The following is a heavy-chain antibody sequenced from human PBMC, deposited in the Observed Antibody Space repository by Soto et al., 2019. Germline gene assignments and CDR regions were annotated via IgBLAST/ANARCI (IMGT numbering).Heavy chain of an antibody. CDR2: IYSGGST. Sequence: GGSLRLSCAASGFTVSSNYMSWVRQAPGKGLEWVSVIYSGGSTYYADSVKGRFTISRDNSKNTLYLQMNSLRAEDTAVYYCARDRMVRGVIITGYLGWGQGTLVTVSS. D-gene: IGHD3-10*01. CDR3: ARDRMVRGVIITGYLG. J-gene: IGHJ4*02. CDR1: GFTVSSNY. V-gene: IGHV3-53*01.